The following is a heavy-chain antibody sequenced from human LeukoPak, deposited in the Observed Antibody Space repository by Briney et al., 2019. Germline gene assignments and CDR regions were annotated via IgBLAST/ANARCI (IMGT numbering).Heavy chain of an antibody. J-gene: IGHJ6*03. D-gene: IGHD3-22*01. CDR3: ARERNDCYGSSGCVGDSYMDV. V-gene: IGHV7-4-1*02. Sequence: ASVKVSCKASGYTFTSYAMNWVRQAPGQGLEWMGWINTNTGNPTYAQGFTGRFVFSLDTSVSTAYLQISSLKADDTAVCYCARERNDCYGSSGCVGDSYMDVWGKGTTVTVSS. CDR1: GYTFTSYA. CDR2: INTNTGNP.